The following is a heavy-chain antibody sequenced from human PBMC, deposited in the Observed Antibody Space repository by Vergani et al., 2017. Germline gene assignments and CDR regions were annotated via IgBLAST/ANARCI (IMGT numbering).Heavy chain of an antibody. J-gene: IGHJ6*03. D-gene: IGHD6-6*01. CDR1: GFTVSSNY. Sequence: EVQLVETGGGFIQPGGSLRLSCAASGFTVSSNYMSWVRQAPGKGLEWVSVIYSGGSTYYADSVKGRFTISRDNSKNTLYLQMNSLRAEDTAVYYCARDREGFSSSAVGKYYYYYYMDVWGKGP. CDR2: IYSGGST. CDR3: ARDREGFSSSAVGKYYYYYYMDV. V-gene: IGHV3-53*02.